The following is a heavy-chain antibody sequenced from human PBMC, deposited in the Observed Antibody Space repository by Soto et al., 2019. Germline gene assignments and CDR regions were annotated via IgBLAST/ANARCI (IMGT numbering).Heavy chain of an antibody. CDR1: GGSISSYY. CDR2: IYYSGST. Sequence: SETLSLTCTVSGGSISSYYWSWIRQPPGKGLEWIGYIYYSGSTNYNPSLKSRVTISVDTSKNQFSLKLSSVTAADTAVYYCARTYGDFPYYYYYYMDVWGKGTTVTVSS. J-gene: IGHJ6*03. D-gene: IGHD4-17*01. V-gene: IGHV4-59*01. CDR3: ARTYGDFPYYYYYYMDV.